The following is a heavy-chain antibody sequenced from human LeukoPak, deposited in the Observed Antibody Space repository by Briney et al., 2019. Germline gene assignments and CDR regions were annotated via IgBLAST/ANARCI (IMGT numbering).Heavy chain of an antibody. D-gene: IGHD1-26*01. CDR2: NSGST. J-gene: IGHJ3*02. CDR1: GDSLSDYF. CDR3: ARGRGYGGNYLRSFDI. V-gene: IGHV4-59*08. Sequence: SETLSLTCTVSGDSLSDYFWSWIRQPPGKGLEWIGYNSGSTNYNPSLKSRVTILLDRSKNQFSLKLNSVTAADTAVYYGARGRGYGGNYLRSFDIWGQGTMVTVSS.